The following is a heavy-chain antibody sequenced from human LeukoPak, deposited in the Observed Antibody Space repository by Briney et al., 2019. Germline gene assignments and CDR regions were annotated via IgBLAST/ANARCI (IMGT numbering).Heavy chain of an antibody. CDR3: AKGDSHYSSSWYRPDWFDP. Sequence: GGSLRLSCAASGFTVSSYGMSWVRQAPGKGLEWGSVISGTGGRTYYADSVKGRFTISRDTSKNTLYLQMNSLRAEDTAVYYCAKGDSHYSSSWYRPDWFDPWGQGTLVTVSS. J-gene: IGHJ5*02. CDR1: GFTVSSYG. CDR2: ISGTGGRT. V-gene: IGHV3-23*01. D-gene: IGHD6-13*01.